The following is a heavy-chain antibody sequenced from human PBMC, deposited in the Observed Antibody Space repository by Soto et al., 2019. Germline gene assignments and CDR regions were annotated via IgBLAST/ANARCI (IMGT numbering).Heavy chain of an antibody. J-gene: IGHJ4*02. Sequence: PGGSLRLSCAASGFAFSSYAMSWVRQAPGKGLEWVSSISGSTSGTYYADAVKGRFTISRDNSNNTLYLQMNSLRAEDTAVYYCAKDRGFIDLYDYWGQGALVTVSS. CDR2: ISGSTSGT. CDR1: GFAFSSYA. CDR3: AKDRGFIDLYDY. D-gene: IGHD3-16*02. V-gene: IGHV3-23*01.